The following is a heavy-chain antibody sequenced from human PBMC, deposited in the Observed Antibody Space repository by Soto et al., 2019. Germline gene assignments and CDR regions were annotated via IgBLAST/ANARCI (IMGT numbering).Heavy chain of an antibody. CDR2: IWYDGSNK. CDR3: ARDADLAVADYYFDY. CDR1: GFTFSSYG. J-gene: IGHJ4*02. D-gene: IGHD6-19*01. Sequence: PGGSLRLSCAASGFTFSSYGMHWVRQAPGKGLEWVAVIWYDGSNKYYADSVKGRFTISRDNSKNTLYLQMNSLRAEDTAVYYCARDADLAVADYYFDYWGQGTLVTVSS. V-gene: IGHV3-33*08.